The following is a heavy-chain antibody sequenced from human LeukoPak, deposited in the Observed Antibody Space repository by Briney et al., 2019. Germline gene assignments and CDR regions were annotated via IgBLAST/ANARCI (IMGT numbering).Heavy chain of an antibody. J-gene: IGHJ4*02. CDR2: ISYDGSNK. CDR1: GFTFSNYA. Sequence: PGGSLRLSCAASGFTFSNYAMHWIRQAPGKGLEWVAVISYDGSNKYYVDSVKGRFTISRDNSKNTLYLQMNSLRAEDTAVYYCAKDYNSKSPYYFDYWGQGTPVTVSS. CDR3: AKDYNSKSPYYFDY. D-gene: IGHD1-1*01. V-gene: IGHV3-30-3*01.